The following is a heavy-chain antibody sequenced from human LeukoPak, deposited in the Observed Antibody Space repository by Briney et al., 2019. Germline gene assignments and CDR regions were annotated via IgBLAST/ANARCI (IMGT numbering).Heavy chain of an antibody. CDR2: ISSSGSTI. J-gene: IGHJ4*02. D-gene: IGHD1-1*01. CDR1: GFTFSVYY. V-gene: IGHV3-11*01. CDR3: ARDWSYYGY. Sequence: GGSLRLFCAASGFTFSVYYMRWIGQAPGKGGEWVSYISSSGSTISYADSVKGRFTISRDNAKNSLYLQMDSLRAEDTAVYYCARDWSYYGYWGQGTLVTVSS.